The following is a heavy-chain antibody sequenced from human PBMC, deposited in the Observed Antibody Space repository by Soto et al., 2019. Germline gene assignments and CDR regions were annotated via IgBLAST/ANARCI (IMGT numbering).Heavy chain of an antibody. CDR1: GYSFTSYW. D-gene: IGHD2-2*01. J-gene: IGHJ6*02. CDR2: IYPGDSDT. CDR3: ASRYCSSTSCPPGYGMDV. V-gene: IGHV5-51*01. Sequence: GESLKISCKGSGYSFTSYWIGWVRQMPGKGLEWMGIIYPGDSDTRYSPSFQGQVTISADKSISTAYLQWSSLKASDTATYYCASRYCSSTSCPPGYGMDVWGQGTTVTVSS.